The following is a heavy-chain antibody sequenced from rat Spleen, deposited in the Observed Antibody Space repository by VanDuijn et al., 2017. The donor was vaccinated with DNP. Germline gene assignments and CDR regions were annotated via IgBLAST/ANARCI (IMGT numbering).Heavy chain of an antibody. D-gene: IGHD5-1*01. Sequence: QVQLKESGPGLVQPSETLSLTCTVSGFSLTNYSVSWVRQPSGKGLEWMGIIWGHGNTDYNSALKSRLSINRDTSKSQVFLKMNSLQTDDTAIYYCTRESWGYVMDAWGQGTLVTVSS. CDR2: IWGHGNT. V-gene: IGHV2-52*01. J-gene: IGHJ4*01. CDR3: TRESWGYVMDA. CDR1: GFSLTNYS.